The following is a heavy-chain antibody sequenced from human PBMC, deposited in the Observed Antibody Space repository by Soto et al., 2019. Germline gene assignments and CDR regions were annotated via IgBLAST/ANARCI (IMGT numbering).Heavy chain of an antibody. V-gene: IGHV1-69*02. J-gene: IGHJ4*02. CDR2: IIPISGIA. CDR1: GGTFSSYT. CDR3: ANPPRY. Sequence: ASVKVSCKASGGTFSSYTISWVRQAPGQGLEWMGRIIPISGIANHAQKFQGRVTITADKSTGTTYMELSSLRSEDTAVYYCANPPRYWGQGTLVTVSS.